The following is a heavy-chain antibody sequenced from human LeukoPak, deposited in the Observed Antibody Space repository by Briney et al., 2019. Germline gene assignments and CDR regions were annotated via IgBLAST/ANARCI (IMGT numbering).Heavy chain of an antibody. Sequence: GGSLRLSCAVSGFTFSTYAISWVRQAPGKGLEWVSGISGSTYSTYYAESVKGRFTISRDNSKNNLYLQMNSLRVEDTAVYYCAKDQYQRNSGVYKDYWGQGTLVTVSS. CDR2: ISGSTYST. J-gene: IGHJ4*02. CDR1: GFTFSTYA. CDR3: AKDQYQRNSGVYKDY. D-gene: IGHD6-19*01. V-gene: IGHV3-23*01.